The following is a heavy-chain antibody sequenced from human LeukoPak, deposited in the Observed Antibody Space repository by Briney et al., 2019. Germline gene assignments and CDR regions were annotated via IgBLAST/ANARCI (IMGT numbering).Heavy chain of an antibody. CDR3: ARGGGLDV. CDR1: GLTFSTTW. J-gene: IGHJ6*02. Sequence: PGGSLRLSCATSGLTFSTTWMHWVRQAPGKGLMWVSRMNGEGTTIDYADSVRGRFTVSRDYAKNTLFLQMNNLRTEDTALYFCARGGGLDVWGQGATVTVSS. CDR2: MNGEGTTI. D-gene: IGHD3-16*01. V-gene: IGHV3-74*01.